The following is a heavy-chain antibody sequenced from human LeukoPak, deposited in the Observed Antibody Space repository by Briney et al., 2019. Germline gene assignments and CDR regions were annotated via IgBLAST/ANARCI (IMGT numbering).Heavy chain of an antibody. CDR2: IYSSGGT. CDR1: GGSISSGGYY. V-gene: IGHV4-31*03. Sequence: SETLSLTCTVSGGSISSGGYYWSWIRQHPGKGLEWIGYIYSSGGTYYNPSLKSRVTISVDTSQNQFSLKLSSVTAADTAVYYCAREGRYFDRLLSNDAFDIWGQGTMVTVSS. CDR3: AREGRYFDRLLSNDAFDI. D-gene: IGHD3-9*01. J-gene: IGHJ3*02.